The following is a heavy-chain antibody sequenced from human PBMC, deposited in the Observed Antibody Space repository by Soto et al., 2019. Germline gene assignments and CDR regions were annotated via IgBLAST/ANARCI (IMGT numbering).Heavy chain of an antibody. CDR3: ASGYCSSTSCYKRPFDY. CDR1: GGTFSSYT. CDR2: IIPILGIA. J-gene: IGHJ4*02. V-gene: IGHV1-69*02. D-gene: IGHD2-2*02. Sequence: ASVKVSCKASGGTFSSYTISWVRQAPGQGLEWMGRIIPILGIANYAQKFQGRVTITADKSTSTAYMELSSLRSEDTAVYYCASGYCSSTSCYKRPFDYWGQGTLVTVSS.